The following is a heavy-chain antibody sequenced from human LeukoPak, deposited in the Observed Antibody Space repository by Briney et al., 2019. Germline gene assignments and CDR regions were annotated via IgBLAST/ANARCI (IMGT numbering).Heavy chain of an antibody. CDR1: GFTFSNFL. Sequence: DPGGSLRLSCAASGFTFSNFLITWVRQAPGKGLEWVANIKQDGSEKYYLDSVKGRFTISRDNAKNSLYLQMNSLRAEDTAVYYCAREIGGASAYWVQGTLVTVSS. D-gene: IGHD1-26*01. V-gene: IGHV3-7*01. CDR2: IKQDGSEK. J-gene: IGHJ4*02. CDR3: AREIGGASAY.